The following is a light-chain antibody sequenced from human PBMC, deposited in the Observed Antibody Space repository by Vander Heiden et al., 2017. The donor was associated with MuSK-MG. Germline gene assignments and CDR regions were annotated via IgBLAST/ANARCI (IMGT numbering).Light chain of an antibody. J-gene: IGKJ2*01. CDR1: QSLVHSDENTY. Sequence: DIVMTRPLLSSPVTLGQPASISCRSSQSLVHSDENTYLSWLHRRPGPTPRLLIYKLSNRFSGVPDRFRGSGHGTEFTLTISRVAADDVGIYYCMQATEFPYTFGPGTKLEIK. V-gene: IGKV2-24*01. CDR3: MQATEFPYT. CDR2: KLS.